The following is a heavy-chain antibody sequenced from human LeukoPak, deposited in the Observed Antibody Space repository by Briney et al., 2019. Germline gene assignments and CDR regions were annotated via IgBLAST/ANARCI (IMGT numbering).Heavy chain of an antibody. CDR3: ARYVVYGSGKYYFDY. Sequence: PSETLSLTCTVSGASIRSYYWSWIRQPPGRGLEWIGYMYNSGSTYYNPSLKSRVTISGDTSKKQFSLKLTSVTAADTAVYYCARYVVYGSGKYYFDYWGQGTLVTVSS. J-gene: IGHJ4*02. D-gene: IGHD3-10*01. CDR1: GASIRSYY. CDR2: MYNSGST. V-gene: IGHV4-59*01.